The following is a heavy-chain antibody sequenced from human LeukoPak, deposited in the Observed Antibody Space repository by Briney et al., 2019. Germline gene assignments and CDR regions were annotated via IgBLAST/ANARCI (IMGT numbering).Heavy chain of an antibody. CDR3: ARGRRDGYNKIMPFDY. J-gene: IGHJ4*02. CDR1: GGSISSYY. D-gene: IGHD5-24*01. CDR2: IYTSGST. V-gene: IGHV4-4*07. Sequence: SETLSLTCTVSGGSISSYYWSWIRQPAGKGLEWIGRIYTSGSTNYNPSLKSRVTMSVDTSKNQFSLKLSSVTAADTAVYYCARGRRDGYNKIMPFDYWGQGTLVTVSS.